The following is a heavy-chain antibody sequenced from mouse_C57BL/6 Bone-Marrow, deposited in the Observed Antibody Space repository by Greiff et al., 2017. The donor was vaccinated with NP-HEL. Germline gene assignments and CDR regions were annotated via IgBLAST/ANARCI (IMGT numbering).Heavy chain of an antibody. V-gene: IGHV1-69*01. D-gene: IGHD2-4*01. CDR2: IDPSDSYT. Sequence: QVQLQQPGAELVMPGASVKLSCKASGYTFTSYWMHWVKQRPGQGLEWIGEIDPSDSYTNYTQKFKGKSTLTVDKSSSTAYMQLSSLTSEDSAVYYCARMRLRRLYYAMDYWGQGTSVTVSS. J-gene: IGHJ4*01. CDR1: GYTFTSYW. CDR3: ARMRLRRLYYAMDY.